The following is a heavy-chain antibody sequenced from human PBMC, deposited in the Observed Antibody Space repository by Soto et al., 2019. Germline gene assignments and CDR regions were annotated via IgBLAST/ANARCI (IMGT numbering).Heavy chain of an antibody. Sequence: GASVKVSCKASGYTLTGYYMHWVRQAPGQGLEWMGWINPNSGGTNYAQKFQGRVTMTRDTSISTAYMELSRLRSDDTAVYYCARDSANSGYVYREWMDVWGQGTTVTVS. V-gene: IGHV1-2*02. CDR1: GYTLTGYY. J-gene: IGHJ6*02. D-gene: IGHD5-12*01. CDR2: INPNSGGT. CDR3: ARDSANSGYVYREWMDV.